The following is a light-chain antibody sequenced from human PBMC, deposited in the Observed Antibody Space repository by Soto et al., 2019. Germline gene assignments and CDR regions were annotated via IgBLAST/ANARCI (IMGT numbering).Light chain of an antibody. Sequence: QSVLTQPPSTSGTPGQGVSISCSGSDVNIASNTVSWYRQVPGTAPKLLIYSDYQRPSGVPDRISGSKSGTSASLAINGLQSDDEADYSCAAWDESLNGWVFGGGTKVIVL. V-gene: IGLV1-44*01. CDR1: DVNIASNT. J-gene: IGLJ3*02. CDR2: SDY. CDR3: AAWDESLNGWV.